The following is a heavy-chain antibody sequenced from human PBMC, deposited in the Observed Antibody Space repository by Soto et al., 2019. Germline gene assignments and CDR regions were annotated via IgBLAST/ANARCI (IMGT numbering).Heavy chain of an antibody. Sequence: EVQLEESGGGLVQPGGSLRLSCAASGFTFSSYWMNWVRQAPGKGLEWVASIKYDGSETFYVDSVKGRCTIFRDDTKKSLHLQMNSLRAEDTAVYYCARGAESSSMYGLNFDYWGQGALVTVSS. CDR1: GFTFSSYW. J-gene: IGHJ4*02. D-gene: IGHD2-2*01. V-gene: IGHV3-7*05. CDR3: ARGAESSSMYGLNFDY. CDR2: IKYDGSET.